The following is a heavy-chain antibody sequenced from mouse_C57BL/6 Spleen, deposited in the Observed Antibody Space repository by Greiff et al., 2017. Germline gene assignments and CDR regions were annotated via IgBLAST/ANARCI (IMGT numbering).Heavy chain of an antibody. V-gene: IGHV14-4*01. D-gene: IGHD1-1*01. Sequence: EVQLQQSGPELVRPGPSVKLSCTASGFNIKDDYMHWVKQRPEQGLEWIGWIDPENGDTEYASKLQGKATITADTSSNTAYLQLSSLTSEDAAVYYCSTEIATVVEAYWGQGTTLTVSS. CDR2: IDPENGDT. CDR3: STEIATVVEAY. J-gene: IGHJ2*01. CDR1: GFNIKDDY.